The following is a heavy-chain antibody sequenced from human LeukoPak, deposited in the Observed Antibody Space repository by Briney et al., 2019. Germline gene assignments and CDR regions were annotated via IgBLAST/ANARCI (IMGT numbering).Heavy chain of an antibody. CDR2: ISGSGGST. CDR3: AKDFNYYDSSGNPSPFDY. CDR1: GFTFSSYA. Sequence: GGSLRLSCAASGFTFSSYAMSWVRQAPGKGLEWVSAISGSGGSTYYADSMKGRFTISRDNSKNTLYLQMNSLRAEDTAVYYCAKDFNYYDSSGNPSPFDYWGQGTLVTVSS. V-gene: IGHV3-23*01. D-gene: IGHD3-22*01. J-gene: IGHJ4*02.